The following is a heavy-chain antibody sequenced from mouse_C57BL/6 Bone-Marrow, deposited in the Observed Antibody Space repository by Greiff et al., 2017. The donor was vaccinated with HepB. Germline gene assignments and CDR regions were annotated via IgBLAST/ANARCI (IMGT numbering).Heavy chain of an antibody. D-gene: IGHD1-1*01. CDR2: IYPGNSDN. V-gene: IGHV1-5*01. CDR3: TIYYYGSNPLWYFDV. Sequence: EVQLQQSGTVLARPGASVKMSCKTSGYTFTSYWMHWVKQRPGQGLEWIGAIYPGNSDNSYNQKFKGKAKLTAVTSASNAYMELSSLTNEDSAVYYCTIYYYGSNPLWYFDVWGTGTTVTVSS. CDR1: GYTFTSYW. J-gene: IGHJ1*03.